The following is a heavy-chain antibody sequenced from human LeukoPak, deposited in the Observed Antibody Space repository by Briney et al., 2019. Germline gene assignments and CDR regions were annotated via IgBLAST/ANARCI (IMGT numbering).Heavy chain of an antibody. D-gene: IGHD7-27*01. Sequence: GGSLRLSCVVSGIPFSDYYMNWIRLAPGKGLEWISYISASSSYTDYADSVKGRFTISRDNAKNTLYLQMNSLRAEDTALYYCAKRDPSGYFDYWGQGALVTVSS. V-gene: IGHV3-11*03. CDR1: GIPFSDYY. CDR3: AKRDPSGYFDY. J-gene: IGHJ4*02. CDR2: ISASSSYT.